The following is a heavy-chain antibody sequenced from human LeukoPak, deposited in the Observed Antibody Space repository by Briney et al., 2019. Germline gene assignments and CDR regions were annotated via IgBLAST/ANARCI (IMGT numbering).Heavy chain of an antibody. CDR3: ATGGSSWNEY. CDR2: IHRSGST. CDR1: GGSISSSTW. D-gene: IGHD6-13*01. J-gene: IGHJ4*02. V-gene: IGHV4-4*02. Sequence: SGTLSLTCAVPGGSISSSTWWSWVRQPPGKGLEWIGEIHRSGSTYYNPSLESPLTMSLDKSKNQFSLNLYSMAAADTAVYFCATGGSSWNEYWGQGTLVTVSS.